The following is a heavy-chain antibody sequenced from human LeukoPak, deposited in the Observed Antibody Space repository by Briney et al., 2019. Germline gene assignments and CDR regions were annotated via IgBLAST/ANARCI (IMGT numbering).Heavy chain of an antibody. D-gene: IGHD2-15*01. J-gene: IGHJ3*02. Sequence: PGGSLRLSCAASGFTFSSYEMNWVRQAPGKGLEWVSYISSSGSTIYYADPVKGRFTISRDNAKNSLYLQMNSLRAEDTAVYYCARSPYCSGGSCYGPDAFDIWGQGTMVTVSS. V-gene: IGHV3-48*03. CDR2: ISSSGSTI. CDR1: GFTFSSYE. CDR3: ARSPYCSGGSCYGPDAFDI.